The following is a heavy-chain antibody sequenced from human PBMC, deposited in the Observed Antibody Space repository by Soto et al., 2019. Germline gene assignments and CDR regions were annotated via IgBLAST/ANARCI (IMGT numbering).Heavy chain of an antibody. CDR1: GFTFSSYG. CDR3: AKESREQEQLDPHYYYYYGMDV. V-gene: IGHV3-30*18. J-gene: IGHJ6*02. D-gene: IGHD6-13*01. CDR2: ISYDGSNK. Sequence: QVQLVESGGGVVQPGRSLRLSCAASGFTFSSYGMHWVRQAPGKGLEWVAVISYDGSNKYYADSVKGRFTISRDNSNNTLYLQMNSLRAEDTAVYYCAKESREQEQLDPHYYYYYGMDVWGQGTTVTVSS.